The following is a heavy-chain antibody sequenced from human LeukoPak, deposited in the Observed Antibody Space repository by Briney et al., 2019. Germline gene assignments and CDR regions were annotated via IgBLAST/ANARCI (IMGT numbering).Heavy chain of an antibody. CDR1: GFTFSSYA. CDR2: ISGSGVST. D-gene: IGHD2-2*01. Sequence: GGSLRLSCAASGFTFSSYAMSWVRQAPGKGLEWVSAISGSGVSTYYADSVKGRFTISRDNSKNSLYLQMNSLRAEDTAVYYCARDAIGGYAPRWGQGTLVTVSS. J-gene: IGHJ4*02. CDR3: ARDAIGGYAPR. V-gene: IGHV3-23*01.